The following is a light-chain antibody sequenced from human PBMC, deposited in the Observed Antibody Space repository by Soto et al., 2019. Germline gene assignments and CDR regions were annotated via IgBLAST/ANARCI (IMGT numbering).Light chain of an antibody. CDR2: GAS. J-gene: IGKJ2*01. Sequence: EIVMTQSPATLSVSPGERAALSCRASQSVSSNFAWYQQKPGQPPRLLIYGASTRATGIPARFSGSGSGTDFTLTISSLQSEDLAVYYCQQYNNWPYTFGQGTKLEIK. V-gene: IGKV3-15*01. CDR1: QSVSSN. CDR3: QQYNNWPYT.